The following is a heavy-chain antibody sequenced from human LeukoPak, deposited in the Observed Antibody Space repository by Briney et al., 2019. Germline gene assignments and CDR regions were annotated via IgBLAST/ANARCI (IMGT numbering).Heavy chain of an antibody. CDR3: ARGAVAGKMSWFFP. V-gene: IGHV4-59*01. CDR1: GASISSYY. Sequence: PSETLSLTCTVSGASISSYYWIWIRHPQGKGLEWNGHIYYDGSTNYNPSLKSRVTISVDTSKNRFPLNLSSVTAADTAVYYCARGAVAGKMSWFFPWGQGNLVTVSS. CDR2: IYYDGST. D-gene: IGHD6-19*01. J-gene: IGHJ5*02.